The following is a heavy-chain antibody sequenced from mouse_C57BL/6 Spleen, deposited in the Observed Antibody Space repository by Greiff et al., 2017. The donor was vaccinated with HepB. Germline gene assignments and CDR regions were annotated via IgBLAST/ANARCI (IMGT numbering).Heavy chain of an antibody. D-gene: IGHD1-1*01. CDR1: GYTFTSYW. Sequence: QVQLQQPGAELVMPGASVKLSCKASGYTFTSYWMHWVKQRPGQGLEWIGEIDPSDSYTNYNQKFKGKSTLTVDKSSSTAYMQLSSLTSEDSAVYYCARGNYYSSSSTVDYWGQGTSVTVSS. V-gene: IGHV1-69*01. CDR3: ARGNYYSSSSTVDY. CDR2: IDPSDSYT. J-gene: IGHJ4*01.